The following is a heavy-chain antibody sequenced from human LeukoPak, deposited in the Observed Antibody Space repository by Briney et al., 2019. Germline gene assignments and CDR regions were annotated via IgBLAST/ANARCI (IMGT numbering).Heavy chain of an antibody. J-gene: IGHJ4*02. CDR3: AKEDSLIVGATPPFD. CDR1: GFTFDDYA. V-gene: IGHV3-9*01. D-gene: IGHD1-26*01. Sequence: PGRSLRLSCAASGFTFDDYAMHWVRQAPGKGLEWVSGISWNSSNMGYADSVKGRFTISRDNSKNTLNLQMNSLRAEDTAVYYCAKEDSLIVGATPPFDWGQGTLVTVSS. CDR2: ISWNSSNM.